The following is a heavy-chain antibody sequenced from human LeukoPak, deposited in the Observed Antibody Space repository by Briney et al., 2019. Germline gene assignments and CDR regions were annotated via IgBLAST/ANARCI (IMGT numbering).Heavy chain of an antibody. J-gene: IGHJ4*02. CDR2: IRYDGSNK. CDR1: GFTFSSYG. D-gene: IGHD3-3*01. Sequence: PGGSLRLSCAASGFTFSSYGMHWVRQAPGKGLEWVAFIRYDGSNKYYADSVKGRFTISRDNSKNTLYLQMNSLRAEDTAVYYCAKEESITIFGAVIIPFDYWGQGTLDTVSS. V-gene: IGHV3-30*02. CDR3: AKEESITIFGAVIIPFDY.